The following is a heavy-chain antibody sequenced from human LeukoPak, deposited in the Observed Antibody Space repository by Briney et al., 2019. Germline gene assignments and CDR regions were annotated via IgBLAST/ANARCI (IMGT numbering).Heavy chain of an antibody. CDR1: GFTFSNSW. CDR3: AELGITMIGGV. J-gene: IGHJ6*04. CDR2: IQQVGSEI. Sequence: PGGSLRLSCVASGFTFSNSWMSWVRQAPGKGLEWVAHIQQVGSEIYYVDSVRGRFTLSRDNAKNSLYLQMNRLRAEDTAVYYCAELGITMIGGVWGKGTTVTVSS. V-gene: IGHV3-7*01. D-gene: IGHD3-10*02.